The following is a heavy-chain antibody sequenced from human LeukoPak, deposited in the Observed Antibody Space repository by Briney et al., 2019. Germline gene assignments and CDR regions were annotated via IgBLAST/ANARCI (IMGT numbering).Heavy chain of an antibody. CDR1: GFTFSSYA. CDR2: ISGSGGST. D-gene: IGHD6-19*01. Sequence: GGSLRLSCAASGFTFSSYAMSWVRQAPGKGLEWVSAISGSGGSTYYADSVRGRFTTSRDNTKNSLYLQMNSLRAEDTAVYYCARGLAVAGAFDIWGQGTMVTVSS. CDR3: ARGLAVAGAFDI. J-gene: IGHJ3*02. V-gene: IGHV3-23*01.